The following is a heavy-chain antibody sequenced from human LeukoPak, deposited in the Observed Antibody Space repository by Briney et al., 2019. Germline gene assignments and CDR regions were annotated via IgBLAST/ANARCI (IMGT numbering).Heavy chain of an antibody. CDR1: GYTFTSYD. V-gene: IGHV1-8*02. CDR3: ARVPTAGTDY. Sequence: GASVKVSCKASGYTFTSYDINWVRQATGQGLEWMGWMNPNSGNTGYAQKFQGRVTMTRDTSISTAYMELSRLRSDDTAVYYCARVPTAGTDYWGQGTLVTVSS. D-gene: IGHD6-13*01. J-gene: IGHJ4*02. CDR2: MNPNSGNT.